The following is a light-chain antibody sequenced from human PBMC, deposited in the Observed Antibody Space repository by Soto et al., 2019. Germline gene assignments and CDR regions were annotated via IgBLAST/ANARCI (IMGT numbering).Light chain of an antibody. CDR3: QQYNNWPVT. CDR1: QSISSW. J-gene: IGKJ4*01. V-gene: IGKV1-5*03. Sequence: DIQMTQSPSTLSASVGDRVTITCRASQSISSWLAWYQQKPGKAPKLLIYKASSLESGVPSRFSGSGSGTEFTLTISGLQSEDFATYYCQQYNNWPVTFGGGTKVDI. CDR2: KAS.